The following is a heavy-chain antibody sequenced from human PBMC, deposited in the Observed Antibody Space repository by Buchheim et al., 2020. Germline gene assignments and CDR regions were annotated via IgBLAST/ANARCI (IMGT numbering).Heavy chain of an antibody. CDR1: GFTFSSYS. CDR3: ARAGTHDYGDFPRYFDL. J-gene: IGHJ2*01. Sequence: EVQLVESGGGLVKPGGSLRLSCEASGFTFSSYSMNWVRQAPGKGLEWVSSISSSSSYIYYADSVKGRFTISRDNAKNSVYLQMNSLRAEDTAVYYCARAGTHDYGDFPRYFDLWGRGTL. D-gene: IGHD4-17*01. CDR2: ISSSSSYI. V-gene: IGHV3-21*01.